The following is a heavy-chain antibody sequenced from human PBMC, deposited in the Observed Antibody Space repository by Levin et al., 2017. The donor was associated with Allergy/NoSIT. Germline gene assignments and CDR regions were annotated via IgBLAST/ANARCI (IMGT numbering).Heavy chain of an antibody. CDR1: GFTFSSYG. J-gene: IGHJ3*02. CDR3: AKALRPYSSGYYDAFDS. CDR2: ISYDGSNK. V-gene: IGHV3-30*18. Sequence: GGSLRLSCAASGFTFSSYGMHWVRQAPGKGLEWVAVISYDGSNKYYADSVKGRFTISRDNSKNTLYLQMNSLRAEDTAVYYCAKALRPYSSGYYDAFDSWGQGTMVTVSS. D-gene: IGHD3-22*01.